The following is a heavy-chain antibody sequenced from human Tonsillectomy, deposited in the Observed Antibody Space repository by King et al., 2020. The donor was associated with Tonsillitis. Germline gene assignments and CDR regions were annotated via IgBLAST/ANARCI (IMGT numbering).Heavy chain of an antibody. CDR1: GGSISSGGYS. V-gene: IGHV4-30-4*07. CDR2: IYYSGST. CDR3: ATSGSPAHYYYYGMDV. D-gene: IGHD3-22*01. J-gene: IGHJ6*02. Sequence: VQLQESGPGLVKPSQTLSLTCAVSGGSISSGGYSWSWIRQPPGKGLEWIGNIYYSGSTYYNPSLKSRVTISVDTSKNQFYLKLSSVTAADTAVYYCATSGSPAHYYYYGMDVWGQGTPVTVSS.